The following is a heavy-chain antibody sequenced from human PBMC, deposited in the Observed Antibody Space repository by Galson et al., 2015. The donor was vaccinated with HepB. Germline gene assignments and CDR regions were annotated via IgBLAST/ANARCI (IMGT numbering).Heavy chain of an antibody. J-gene: IGHJ5*02. CDR3: ARALYSSSWYANWFDP. CDR2: ISSSSSYT. Sequence: SLRLSCAASGFTFSDYYMSWIRQAPGKGLEWVSYISSSSSYTNYADSVKGRFTISRDNAKNSLYLQMNSLRAEDTAVYYCARALYSSSWYANWFDPWGQGTLVTVSS. D-gene: IGHD6-13*01. V-gene: IGHV3-11*06. CDR1: GFTFSDYY.